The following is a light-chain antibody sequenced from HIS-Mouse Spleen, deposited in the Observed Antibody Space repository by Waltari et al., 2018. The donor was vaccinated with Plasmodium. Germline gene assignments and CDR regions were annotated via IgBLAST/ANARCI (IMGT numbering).Light chain of an antibody. V-gene: IGLV3-10*01. CDR3: YSTDSSGNHRV. Sequence: SYELTQPPSVSVSPGQTARITCSGGALPTKYAYWYQQTSGQAPVLVIYEDSKRPSGIPERFSGSSSGTMATLTISGAQVEDEADYYCYSTDSSGNHRVFGGGTKLTVL. CDR2: EDS. J-gene: IGLJ3*02. CDR1: ALPTKY.